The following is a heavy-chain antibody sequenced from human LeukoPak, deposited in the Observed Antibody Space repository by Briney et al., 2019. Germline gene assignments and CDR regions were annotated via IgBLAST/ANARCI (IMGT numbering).Heavy chain of an antibody. Sequence: SETLSLTCAVYGGSFSGYYGTWIRQSPGKGLEWIGEINHTGGTRYNSSLKSRITISVDTSQNHFSLRLTSVTAADTAVYYCASRLVELGPTNYWGQGTLVTVSS. CDR2: INHTGGT. V-gene: IGHV4-34*01. CDR3: ASRLVELGPTNY. CDR1: GGSFSGYY. J-gene: IGHJ4*02. D-gene: IGHD1-26*01.